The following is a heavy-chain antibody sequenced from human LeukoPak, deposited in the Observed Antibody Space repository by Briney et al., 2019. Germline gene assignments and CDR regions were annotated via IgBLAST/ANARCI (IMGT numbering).Heavy chain of an antibody. V-gene: IGHV1-18*01. Sequence: GASVKVSCKASGYTFTSYDISWVRQAPGQGLEWMGWISAYNGNTNYAQKLQGRVTMTTDTSTSTAYMELRSLRSDDTAVYYCARGAYSSSWYWGGNYYYYGMGVWGQGTTVTVSS. D-gene: IGHD6-13*01. CDR2: ISAYNGNT. CDR3: ARGAYSSSWYWGGNYYYYGMGV. CDR1: GYTFTSYD. J-gene: IGHJ6*02.